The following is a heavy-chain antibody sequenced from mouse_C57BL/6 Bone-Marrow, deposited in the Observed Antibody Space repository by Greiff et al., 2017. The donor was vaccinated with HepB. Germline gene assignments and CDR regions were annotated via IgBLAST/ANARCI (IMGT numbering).Heavy chain of an antibody. J-gene: IGHJ4*01. CDR3: AKKALGYYAMDY. D-gene: IGHD4-1*01. CDR1: GFSFTRYG. Sequence: VTLVESGPGLVPPSQSLSITCTVSGFSFTRYGLHWVRQSPGKGLEWLGVIWSGGSTDYTAAFMSRLRITKDNSKSQVFFKMNSLQADDTAIYYCAKKALGYYAMDYWGQGTSVTVSS. CDR2: IWSGGST. V-gene: IGHV2-5*01.